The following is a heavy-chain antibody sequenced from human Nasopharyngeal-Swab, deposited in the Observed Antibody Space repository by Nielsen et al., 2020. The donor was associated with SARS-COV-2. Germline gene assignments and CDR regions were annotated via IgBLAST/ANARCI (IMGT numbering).Heavy chain of an antibody. D-gene: IGHD6-13*01. CDR2: ISYDGSNK. J-gene: IGHJ6*03. CDR3: AKEGSSSSWYYYYYYMDV. V-gene: IGHV3-30*18. CDR1: GFTFSSYG. Sequence: GGSLRLSCAASGFTFSSYGMHWVRQAPGKGLEWVAVISYDGSNKYYADSVKGRFTISRDNSKNTLYLQMNSLRAEDTAVYYCAKEGSSSSWYYYYYYMDVWGKGTTVTVFS.